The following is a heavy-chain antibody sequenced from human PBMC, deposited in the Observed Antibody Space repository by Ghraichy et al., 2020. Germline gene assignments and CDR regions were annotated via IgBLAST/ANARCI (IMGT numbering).Heavy chain of an antibody. J-gene: IGHJ4*02. CDR1: GFSLSTSGVG. Sequence: SGPTLVKPTQTLTVTCTFSGFSLSTSGVGVGWIRQPPGKALEWLALIYWNDDTRYRPSLKSRLSITRDTYKNQVVLRMTNVDPVNTATYYCARDRDWNDAFDFWGQGTLLTVSS. CDR2: IYWNDDT. D-gene: IGHD1-1*01. CDR3: ARDRDWNDAFDF. V-gene: IGHV2-5*01.